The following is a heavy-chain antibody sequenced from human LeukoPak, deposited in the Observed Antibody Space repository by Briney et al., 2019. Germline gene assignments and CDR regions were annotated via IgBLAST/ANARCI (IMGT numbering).Heavy chain of an antibody. CDR1: RFTFSSYA. V-gene: IGHV3-30*04. CDR3: ARDQSVVPAAMGYYYYGMDV. CDR2: ISYDGSNK. Sequence: GGSLRLSCAASRFTFSSYAMHWVRQAPGKGLEWVAVISYDGSNKYYADSVKGRFTISRDNSKNTLYLQMNSLRAEDTAVYYCARDQSVVPAAMGYYYYGMDVWGQGTTVTVSS. J-gene: IGHJ6*02. D-gene: IGHD2-2*01.